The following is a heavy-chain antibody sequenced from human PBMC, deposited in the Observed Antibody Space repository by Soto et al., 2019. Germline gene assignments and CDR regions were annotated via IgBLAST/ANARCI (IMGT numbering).Heavy chain of an antibody. Sequence: QVQLQESGPGLVKPSQTLSLTCTVSAGSISSGTYYWNWIRQHPGKGLEWIGYMYYSGTTYYNPSRQSRLTISGDTSKNQFSLKLSSVTVAYTAVYYCAIGNDFRTGGFDPWGQGIMVTVSS. V-gene: IGHV4-31*03. D-gene: IGHD4-4*01. CDR2: MYYSGTT. CDR3: AIGNDFRTGGFDP. CDR1: AGSISSGTYY. J-gene: IGHJ5*02.